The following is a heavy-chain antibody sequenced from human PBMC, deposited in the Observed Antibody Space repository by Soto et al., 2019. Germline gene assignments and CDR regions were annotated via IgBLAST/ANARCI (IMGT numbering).Heavy chain of an antibody. Sequence: SETLSLTCTVSGGSISSGGYYWSWIRQHPGKGLEWIGYIYYSGTTYYNPSLKSRVTISVDTSKNQFSLKLSSVSAADTALYYCARCSLVVVPAPGFDPWGRGTLVTVPQ. D-gene: IGHD2-2*01. J-gene: IGHJ5*02. CDR3: ARCSLVVVPAPGFDP. V-gene: IGHV4-31*03. CDR1: GGSISSGGYY. CDR2: IYYSGTT.